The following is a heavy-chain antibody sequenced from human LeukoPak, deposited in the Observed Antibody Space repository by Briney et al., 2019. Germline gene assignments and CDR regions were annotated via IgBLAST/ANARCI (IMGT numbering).Heavy chain of an antibody. V-gene: IGHV3-33*06. CDR2: IWYDGSNK. CDR3: AKDRDIYYDSSGYRQNDAFDI. Sequence: GGSLRLSCAASGFTFSSYGMHWVRQAPGKGLDWGAVIWYDGSNKYYADSVKGRFTISRDNSKNTVYLQMNSLRAEDTAVYYCAKDRDIYYDSSGYRQNDAFDIWGQGTMVTVSS. D-gene: IGHD3-22*01. J-gene: IGHJ3*02. CDR1: GFTFSSYG.